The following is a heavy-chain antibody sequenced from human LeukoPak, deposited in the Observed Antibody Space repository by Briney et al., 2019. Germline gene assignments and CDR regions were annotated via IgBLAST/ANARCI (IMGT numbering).Heavy chain of an antibody. CDR2: IYYSGST. Sequence: PSETLSLTCTVSGGSISSSSYYWGWIRQPPGKGLEWIGSIYYSGSTYYNPSLKSRVTISVDTSKNQFSLKLSSVTAADTAVYYCARDTTPTPGLLRFFYYYGMDVWGQGTTVTVSS. D-gene: IGHD3-10*01. CDR3: ARDTTPTPGLLRFFYYYGMDV. J-gene: IGHJ6*02. CDR1: GGSISSSSYY. V-gene: IGHV4-39*07.